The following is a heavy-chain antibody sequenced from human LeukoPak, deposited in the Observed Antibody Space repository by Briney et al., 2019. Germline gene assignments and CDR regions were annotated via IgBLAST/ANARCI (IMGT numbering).Heavy chain of an antibody. CDR2: IYPGDSDT. J-gene: IGHJ1*01. Sequence: GESLKISCKGSGYSFTSYWIGWVRQMPGKGLEWMGIIYPGDSDTRYSPSFQGQVTISADKSISTAYLQWSSLKASDTAMYYCARSERDPFRENSPFSEYFQHWGQGTLVTVSP. CDR1: GYSFTSYW. D-gene: IGHD1-1*01. CDR3: ARSERDPFRENSPFSEYFQH. V-gene: IGHV5-51*01.